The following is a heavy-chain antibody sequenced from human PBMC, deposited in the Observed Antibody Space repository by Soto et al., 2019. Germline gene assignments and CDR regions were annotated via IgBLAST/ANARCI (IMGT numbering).Heavy chain of an antibody. CDR1: FCTFTSYG. CDR2: ISAYNGNT. D-gene: IGHD3-3*02. Sequence: AGVXVSCNAAFCTFTSYGIILVRQAPGQGLEWMGWISAYNGNTNYAQKLQGRVTMTTDTSTSTAYMELRSLRSDDTAVYYCARGAFKSRYPPLDLWGHGTIVTVSS. J-gene: IGHJ3*01. V-gene: IGHV1-18*01. CDR3: ARGAFKSRYPPLDL.